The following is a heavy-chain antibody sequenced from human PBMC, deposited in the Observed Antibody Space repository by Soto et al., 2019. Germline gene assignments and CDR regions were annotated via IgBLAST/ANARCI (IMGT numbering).Heavy chain of an antibody. Sequence: QVQLQQWGAGLLKPSETLSLTCAVYGGSFSGYYWSWIRQPPGKGLEWIGEINHSGSTNYNPSLKSRGTTSVETCTNHNSTKLRSVTAAGAAVYYCARGVVVVPAGYYYYYYMDVWGKGTTVTVSS. D-gene: IGHD2-2*01. CDR1: GGSFSGYY. V-gene: IGHV4-34*01. J-gene: IGHJ6*03. CDR3: ARGVVVVPAGYYYYYYMDV. CDR2: INHSGST.